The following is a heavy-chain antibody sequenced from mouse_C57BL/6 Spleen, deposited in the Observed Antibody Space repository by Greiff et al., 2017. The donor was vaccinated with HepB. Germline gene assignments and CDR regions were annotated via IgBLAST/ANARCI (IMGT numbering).Heavy chain of an antibody. V-gene: IGHV2-5*01. CDR2: IWRGGST. CDR3: AKNPHYGSSYYAMDY. Sequence: VKLMESGPGLVQPSQSLSITCTVSGFSLTSYGVHWVRQSPGKGLEWLGVIWRGGSTDYNAAFMSRLSITKDNSKSQVFFKMNSLQADDTAIYYSAKNPHYGSSYYAMDYWGQGTSVTVSS. D-gene: IGHD1-1*01. CDR1: GFSLTSYG. J-gene: IGHJ4*01.